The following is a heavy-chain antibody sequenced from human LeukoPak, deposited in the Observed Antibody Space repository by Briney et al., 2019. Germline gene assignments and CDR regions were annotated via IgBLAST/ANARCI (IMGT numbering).Heavy chain of an antibody. J-gene: IGHJ4*02. D-gene: IGHD2-2*01. Sequence: GGSLRLPCAASGFAFSSYAMNWVRQAPGKGLEWLSAIGATGGVTFYADSVKGRFTISRDNSKNTLYLQMSSLRAEDTAFYYCAKDRSVVVPTAADYWGQGTVVSVSS. CDR3: AKDRSVVVPTAADY. CDR1: GFAFSSYA. CDR2: IGATGGVT. V-gene: IGHV3-23*01.